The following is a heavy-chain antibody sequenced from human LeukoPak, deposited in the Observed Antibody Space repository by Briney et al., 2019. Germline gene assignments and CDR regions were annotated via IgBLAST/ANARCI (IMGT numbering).Heavy chain of an antibody. V-gene: IGHV4-59*01. CDR2: IYYSGST. Sequence: SETLSLTCTVSGGSISSYYWSWIRQPPGKGLEWIGYIYYSGSTNYNPSLKSRVTISVDTSKNQFSLKLSSVTAADTAVYYCAGGVVAARFWFDPWGQGTLVTVSS. CDR1: GGSISSYY. D-gene: IGHD2-15*01. J-gene: IGHJ5*02. CDR3: AGGVVAARFWFDP.